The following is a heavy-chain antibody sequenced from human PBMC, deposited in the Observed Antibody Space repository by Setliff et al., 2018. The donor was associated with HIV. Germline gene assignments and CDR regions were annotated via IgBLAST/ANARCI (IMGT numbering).Heavy chain of an antibody. CDR1: GYSISSGYL. CDR3: ARDRALRFSQSPSSHYFDY. D-gene: IGHD3-3*01. Sequence: PSETLSLTCDVSGYSISSGYLWGWIRQFPGTGLQWIGRVYHGGTTNYNPTLRSRVTISTDAFKNQFSLNLKSVSAADTAVYFCARDRALRFSQSPSSHYFDYWGQGTLVTVSS. V-gene: IGHV4-38-2*01. J-gene: IGHJ4*03. CDR2: VYHGGTT.